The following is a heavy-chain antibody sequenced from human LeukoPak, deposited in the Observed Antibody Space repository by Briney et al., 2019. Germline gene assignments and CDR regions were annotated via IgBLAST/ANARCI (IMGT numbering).Heavy chain of an antibody. CDR2: IYPGDSDT. J-gene: IGHJ3*02. V-gene: IGHV5-51*01. D-gene: IGHD3-10*01. Sequence: GESLKISCKGSGYSFNNYWTGWGRQMPGKGLEWMGIIYPGDSDTRYIPSFQGQVTISADKSISTAYLHWSSLKVSDTAMYYCARQGFGWTFDIWGQGTMVTVSS. CDR3: ARQGFGWTFDI. CDR1: GYSFNNYW.